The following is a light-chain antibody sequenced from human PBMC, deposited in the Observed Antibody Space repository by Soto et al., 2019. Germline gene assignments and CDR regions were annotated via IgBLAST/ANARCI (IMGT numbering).Light chain of an antibody. V-gene: IGLV4-60*03. Sequence: QSVLTQSSSASASLGSSVKLTCTLSSGHSSYIIAWHQQQPGKAPRYLMKLEGSGSYNKGSGVPDRFSGSSSGADRYLTISNLQSEDEADYYCENWDSKGGVFGGGTKLTVL. CDR3: ENWDSKGGV. CDR2: LEGSGSY. CDR1: SGHSSYI. J-gene: IGLJ2*01.